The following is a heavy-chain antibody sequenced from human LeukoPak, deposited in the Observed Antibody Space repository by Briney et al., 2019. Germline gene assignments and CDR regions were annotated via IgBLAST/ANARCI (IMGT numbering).Heavy chain of an antibody. J-gene: IGHJ4*02. Sequence: GGSLRLSCAASGFTFSSYGMHWVRQAPGKGLEWVAVISYDGSNKYYADSVKGRFTISRDNSKNTLYLQMNSLRAEDTAVYYCAKDSPIYGSGGGDYWGQGTLVTVSS. D-gene: IGHD3-10*01. CDR3: AKDSPIYGSGGGDY. CDR2: ISYDGSNK. V-gene: IGHV3-30*18. CDR1: GFTFSSYG.